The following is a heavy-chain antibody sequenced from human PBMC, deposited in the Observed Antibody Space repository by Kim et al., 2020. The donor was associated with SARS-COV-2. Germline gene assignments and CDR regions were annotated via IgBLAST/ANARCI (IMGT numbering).Heavy chain of an antibody. CDR1: GFTFSSHW. Sequence: GGSLRLSCAASGFTFSSHWMTWVRQAPGKGLERVATMNQGGSEKYYVDSVEGRFTVSRDNAKNSLFLQMNSLRAGDTAIYYCARVMASNIYGLLCFWGQG. J-gene: IGHJ1*01. V-gene: IGHV3-7*04. CDR3: ARVMASNIYGLLCF. CDR2: MNQGGSEK. D-gene: IGHD2-8*01.